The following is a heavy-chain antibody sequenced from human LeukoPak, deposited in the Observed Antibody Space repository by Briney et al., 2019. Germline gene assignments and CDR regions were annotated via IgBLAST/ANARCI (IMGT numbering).Heavy chain of an antibody. J-gene: IGHJ2*01. V-gene: IGHV3-11*01. D-gene: IGHD2/OR15-2a*01. CDR3: AKYFDWYFDL. CDR1: GFTFSDYY. CDR2: ISSSGSTK. Sequence: GGSLRLSCAASGFTFSDYYMNWIRQAPGKGLEWVSYISSSGSTKYYADSVKGRFTISRDNAKNSLYLQMNSLRAEDTAVYYCAKYFDWYFDLWGRGTLVTVSS.